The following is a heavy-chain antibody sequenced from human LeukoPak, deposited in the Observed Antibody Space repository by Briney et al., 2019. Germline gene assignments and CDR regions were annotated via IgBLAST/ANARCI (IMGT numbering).Heavy chain of an antibody. CDR3: ASDPLWFGESHNFDY. CDR2: IIPIFGTA. J-gene: IGHJ4*02. Sequence: ASVKVSCKASGGTFSSYAISWVRQAPGQGLEWMGGIIPIFGTANYAQKFQGRVTITADKSTSTAYMELSSLRSEDTAVYYCASDPLWFGESHNFDYWGQGTLVTVSS. D-gene: IGHD3-10*01. CDR1: GGTFSSYA. V-gene: IGHV1-69*06.